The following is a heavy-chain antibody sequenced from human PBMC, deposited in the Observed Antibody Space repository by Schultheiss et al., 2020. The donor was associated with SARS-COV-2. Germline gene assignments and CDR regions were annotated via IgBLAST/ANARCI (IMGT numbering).Heavy chain of an antibody. CDR2: MNPNSGGT. D-gene: IGHD3-22*01. J-gene: IGHJ4*02. V-gene: IGHV1-8*01. CDR3: ARGVYYDSLVY. CDR1: GYTFTSYD. Sequence: ASVKVSCKASGYTFTSYDINWVRQATGQGLEWMGWMNPNSGGTNYAQKFQGRVTMTRDTSTSTVYMELSSLRSEDTAVYYCARGVYYDSLVYWGQGTLVTVSS.